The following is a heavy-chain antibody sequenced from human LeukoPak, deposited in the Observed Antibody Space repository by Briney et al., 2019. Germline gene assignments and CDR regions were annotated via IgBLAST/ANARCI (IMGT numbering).Heavy chain of an antibody. V-gene: IGHV4-34*01. CDR1: GGSFSGYY. J-gene: IGHJ4*02. D-gene: IGHD3-10*01. CDR3: AGLYYYGSESSFAY. CDR2: INHSGST. Sequence: SETLSLTCAVYGGSFSGYYWSWIRQPPGKGLEWIGEINHSGSTNYNPSLKSRVTISVDTSKNQFSLKLSSVTAADTAVYYCAGLYYYGSESSFAYWGQGTLVTVSS.